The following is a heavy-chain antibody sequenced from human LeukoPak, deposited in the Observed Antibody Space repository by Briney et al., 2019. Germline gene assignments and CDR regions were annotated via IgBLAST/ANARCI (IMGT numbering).Heavy chain of an antibody. D-gene: IGHD3-9*01. J-gene: IGHJ4*02. V-gene: IGHV3-30*18. CDR2: ISYDGTNK. CDR1: GFTFSSSG. Sequence: PGRSLRLSCAASGFTFSSSGMHSVRQAPGKGMEWVAVISYDGTNKYYADSLNGRLTISRDNSKNTLYLQMNSLRAEDTAVYYCAKDPHHRYYDMLTGYYPGFDYWGQGTLVTVSS. CDR3: AKDPHHRYYDMLTGYYPGFDY.